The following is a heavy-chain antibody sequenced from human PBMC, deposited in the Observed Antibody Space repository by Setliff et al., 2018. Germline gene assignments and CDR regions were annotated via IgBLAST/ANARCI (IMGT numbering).Heavy chain of an antibody. D-gene: IGHD3-22*01. J-gene: IGHJ3*02. CDR2: IYPGDSDT. CDR3: ASTLYYYDSRGYGAFDI. Sequence: GESLKISCKGSGYSFTSYWIAWVRQMPGKGLEWMGIIYPGDSDTRYSPSFQGQVTISADKSISTAYLQWSSLKASDTAMYDCASTLYYYDSRGYGAFDIWGQGTMVTVSS. V-gene: IGHV5-51*01. CDR1: GYSFTSYW.